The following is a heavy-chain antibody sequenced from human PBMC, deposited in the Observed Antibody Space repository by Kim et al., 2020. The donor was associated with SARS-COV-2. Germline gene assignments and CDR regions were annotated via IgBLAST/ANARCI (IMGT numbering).Heavy chain of an antibody. CDR2: VYSSANT. J-gene: IGHJ4*02. CDR1: VGSISSHY. Sequence: LETLSLTCSVSVGSISSHYWNWIRQPPGKGLEWIGFVYSSANTKYNPSLKSRVTISIDASKSQVSLKLSSVTAADTAVYYCARGGYTSSWYYFDSWGQGT. V-gene: IGHV4-59*11. CDR3: ARGGYTSSWYYFDS. D-gene: IGHD6-13*01.